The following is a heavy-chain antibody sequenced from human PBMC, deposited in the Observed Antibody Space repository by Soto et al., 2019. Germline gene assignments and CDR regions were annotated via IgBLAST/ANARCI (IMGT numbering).Heavy chain of an antibody. V-gene: IGHV5-51*01. D-gene: IGHD3-22*01. CDR3: SRHLTYFYDSSGYYYDAFDV. CDR1: GCSFTSYW. Sequence: PGESLKISCKGSGCSFTSYWIGWVRQEHGKGPEWMGIIYPGDSDARYSPSFQGQVTISADKSITTAYLQWSSLKASDTAVYFCSRHLTYFYDSSGYYYDAFDVWGQGTMVTVSS. CDR2: IYPGDSDA. J-gene: IGHJ3*01.